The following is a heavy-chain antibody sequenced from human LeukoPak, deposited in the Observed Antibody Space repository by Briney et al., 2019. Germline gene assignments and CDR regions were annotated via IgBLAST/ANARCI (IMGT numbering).Heavy chain of an antibody. CDR1: GGSISSYY. CDR3: ARHVGDCGGDCYSLGY. Sequence: SETLSLTCTVSGGSISSYYWSWIRQPPGKGLEWIGYIYYSGSTNYNPSLKSRVTISVDTSKNQFSLKLSSVTAADTAVYYCARHVGDCGGDCYSLGYWGQGTLVTVSS. J-gene: IGHJ4*02. V-gene: IGHV4-59*08. D-gene: IGHD2-21*02. CDR2: IYYSGST.